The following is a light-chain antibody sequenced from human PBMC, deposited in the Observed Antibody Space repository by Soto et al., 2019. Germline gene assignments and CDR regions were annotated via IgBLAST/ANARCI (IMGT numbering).Light chain of an antibody. J-gene: IGKJ3*01. CDR2: GAS. CDR1: QSVSSN. CDR3: QHYDISLFA. Sequence: EIALTQSPGTLSVSPGERATLSCRAIQSVSSNLAWYQQKPGQAPRLLIYGASSRATGIPDRFSGSGFGTDFTLTISRLEPEDFAVYCCQHYDISLFAFGPGTKVDIK. V-gene: IGKV3-20*01.